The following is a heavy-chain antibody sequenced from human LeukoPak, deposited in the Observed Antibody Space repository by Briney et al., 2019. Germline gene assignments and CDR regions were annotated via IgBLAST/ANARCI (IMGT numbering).Heavy chain of an antibody. CDR2: ITSNGGRI. V-gene: IGHV3-9*01. CDR3: AKGMPGSGPLY. D-gene: IGHD3-10*01. CDR1: GFTFADYD. Sequence: GGSLRLSCSVSGFTFADYDIYWVRQAPGRGLQCVSTITSNGGRIDSADSVKGRFNISRDNAKNFVYLQMNSLRPDDTAFYYCAKGMPGSGPLYWGQGTLVTVSS. J-gene: IGHJ4*02.